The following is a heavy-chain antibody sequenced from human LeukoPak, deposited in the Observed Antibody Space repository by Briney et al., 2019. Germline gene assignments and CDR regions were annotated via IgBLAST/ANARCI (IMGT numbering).Heavy chain of an antibody. CDR1: GGSISSYY. D-gene: IGHD5-18*01. CDR2: IYYSGST. Sequence: SETLSLTCTVSGGSISSYYWSWIRQPPGKGLEWIGYIYYSGSTNYNPSLKSRVTISVDTSKNQFSLKLSSVTAADTAVYYCARRGYSYGPFDYWGQGTLVTVSA. J-gene: IGHJ4*02. CDR3: ARRGYSYGPFDY. V-gene: IGHV4-59*08.